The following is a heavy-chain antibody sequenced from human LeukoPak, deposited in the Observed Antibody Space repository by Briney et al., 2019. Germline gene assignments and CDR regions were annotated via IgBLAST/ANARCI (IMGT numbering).Heavy chain of an antibody. V-gene: IGHV3-23*01. D-gene: IGHD6-6*01. Sequence: SGGSLRLSCAASRFTFSTYAMSWVRQAPGKGLEWVSGISGSGVSTNYADSVKGRFTISRDNSKNALYLQMNSLRAEDTAVYYCAKEKYSSSSELFFYIFDYWGQGTLATVSS. J-gene: IGHJ4*02. CDR3: AKEKYSSSSELFFYIFDY. CDR2: ISGSGVST. CDR1: RFTFSTYA.